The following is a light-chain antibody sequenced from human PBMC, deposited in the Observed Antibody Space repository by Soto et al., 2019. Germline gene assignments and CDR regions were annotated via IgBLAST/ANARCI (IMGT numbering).Light chain of an antibody. CDR3: SSFILSSNSLV. CDR1: SSDVGGYNY. J-gene: IGLJ3*02. CDR2: EVS. V-gene: IGLV2-14*01. Sequence: QSALTQPASVSGSPGQSIAIPCTGTSSDVGGYNYVSWYQQHPGKAPKLIIYEVSNRPSGISNRFSGSKSGNTASLTISGLQAEDEADYYCSSFILSSNSLVFGGGTKLTVL.